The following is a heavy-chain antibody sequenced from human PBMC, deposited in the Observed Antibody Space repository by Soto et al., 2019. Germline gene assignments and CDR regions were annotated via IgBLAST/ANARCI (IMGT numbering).Heavy chain of an antibody. CDR1: GFTFSNAW. D-gene: IGHD3-3*01. CDR2: IKSKTDGGTT. V-gene: IGHV3-15*01. CDR3: TTDRLRFLEWSYYYYYYGMDV. Sequence: GGSLRLSCAASGFTFSNAWMSWVRQAPGKGLEWVGRIKSKTDGGTTDYAAPVKGRFTISRDDSKNTLYLQMNSLKTEDTAVYYCTTDRLRFLEWSYYYYYYGMDVWGQGTTVTVSS. J-gene: IGHJ6*02.